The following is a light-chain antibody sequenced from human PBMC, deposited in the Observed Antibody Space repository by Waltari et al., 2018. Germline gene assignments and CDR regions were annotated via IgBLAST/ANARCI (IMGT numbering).Light chain of an antibody. Sequence: DIQMTQSTSTLSASVGDGVTITCRASQSIGSWLAWYQQKPGKAPKLLIYEATSLESGVPSRFSASGSGTEFTLTISSLQPDDFATYYCQRYNSYPITFGPGTKVDI. J-gene: IGKJ3*01. CDR2: EAT. CDR1: QSIGSW. V-gene: IGKV1-5*03. CDR3: QRYNSYPIT.